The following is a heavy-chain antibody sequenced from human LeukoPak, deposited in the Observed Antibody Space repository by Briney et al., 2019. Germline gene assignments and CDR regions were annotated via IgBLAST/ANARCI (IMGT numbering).Heavy chain of an antibody. CDR3: ARASWGSAVVLAATASDF. V-gene: IGHV3-21*01. CDR1: GFTFSNSA. D-gene: IGHD2-15*01. CDR2: ISSSSGMI. Sequence: GGSLRLSCAASGFTFSNSALSWVRQAPGKGLEWVSAISSSSGMIYYADSVKGRFTISRDNAKNSLYLQMNSLRAEDTAVYYCARASWGSAVVLAATASDFWGQGTLVTVSS. J-gene: IGHJ4*02.